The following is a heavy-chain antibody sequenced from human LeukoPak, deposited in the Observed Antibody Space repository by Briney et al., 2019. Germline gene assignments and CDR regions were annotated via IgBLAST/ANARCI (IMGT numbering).Heavy chain of an antibody. J-gene: IGHJ3*02. CDR1: GFTFSSYW. Sequence: GGSLRLSCAASGFTFSSYWMSWVRQAPGKGLEWVANIKQDGSEKYYVDSVKGRFTISRDNAKNSLYLQMNSLRAEDTAVYYCAKIYDSSGYYHAFDIWGQGTMVTVSS. D-gene: IGHD3-22*01. CDR3: AKIYDSSGYYHAFDI. V-gene: IGHV3-7*01. CDR2: IKQDGSEK.